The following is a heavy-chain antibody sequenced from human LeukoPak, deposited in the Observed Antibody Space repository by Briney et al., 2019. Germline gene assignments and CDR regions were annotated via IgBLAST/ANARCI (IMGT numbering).Heavy chain of an antibody. CDR1: GGTFSSXA. Sequence: GSSVKVSCKASGGTFSSXAISWVRQAPGQGLEWMGXIIPIFGTANYAQKFQGRVTITADESTSTAYMELSSLRSEDTAVYYCASFGGDYGGNSGFDYWGQGTLVTVSS. V-gene: IGHV1-69*01. CDR2: IIPIFGTA. CDR3: ASFGGDYGGNSGFDY. D-gene: IGHD4-23*01. J-gene: IGHJ4*02.